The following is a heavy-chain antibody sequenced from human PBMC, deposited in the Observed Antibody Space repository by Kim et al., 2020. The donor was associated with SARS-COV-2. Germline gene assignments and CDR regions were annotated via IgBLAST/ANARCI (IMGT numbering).Heavy chain of an antibody. V-gene: IGHV3-23*01. D-gene: IGHD3-10*01. J-gene: IGHJ4*02. Sequence: TDSGDSVKGRFTISRDKSKNTMFLQMNTLRAEDTAVYYCAKLKAGINFDYWGQGTLVTVSS. CDR2: T. CDR3: AKLKAGINFDY.